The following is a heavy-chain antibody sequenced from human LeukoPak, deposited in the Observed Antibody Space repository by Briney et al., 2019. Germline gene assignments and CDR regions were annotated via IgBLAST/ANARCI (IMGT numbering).Heavy chain of an antibody. Sequence: ASVKVSCKVSGYTLTELSIHWVRQAPGRGLEWMGGFDPEYGETIYAQTIQGRVTMTEDTSADTAYIELTSLTSEDTAVYYCATRSPHSVYDSFDYWGQGTLVTVSS. D-gene: IGHD5/OR15-5a*01. CDR3: ATRSPHSVYDSFDY. J-gene: IGHJ4*02. V-gene: IGHV1-24*01. CDR2: FDPEYGET. CDR1: GYTLTELS.